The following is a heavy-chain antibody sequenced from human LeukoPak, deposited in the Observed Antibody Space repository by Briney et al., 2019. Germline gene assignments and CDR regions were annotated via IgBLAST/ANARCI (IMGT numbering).Heavy chain of an antibody. V-gene: IGHV1-69*13. CDR2: IIPIFGTA. J-gene: IGHJ5*02. D-gene: IGHD2-8*01. CDR1: GGTFSSYA. CDR3: AREGDCTNGVCSTKLNWFDP. Sequence: SVKVSCKASGGTFSSYAISWVRQAPGQGLEWMGGIIPIFGTANYAQKFQGRVTITADESTSTAYMELSSLRSEDTAVYYCAREGDCTNGVCSTKLNWFDPWGQGTLVTVSS.